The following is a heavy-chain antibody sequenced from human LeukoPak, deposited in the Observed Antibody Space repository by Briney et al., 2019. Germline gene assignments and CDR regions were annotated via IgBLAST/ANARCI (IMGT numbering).Heavy chain of an antibody. CDR3: AKGSLGSWYYFDY. J-gene: IGHJ4*02. V-gene: IGHV3-23*01. D-gene: IGHD6-13*01. Sequence: QPGGTLRLSCAASGFTFGTSAMSWVRQAPGKGPEWVSTFGRSGSDTYYSDSVKGRFTIFRDNSKNTLYLQMNSLRDEDTAVYYCAKGSLGSWYYFDYWGQGTLVTVSS. CDR2: FGRSGSDT. CDR1: GFTFGTSA.